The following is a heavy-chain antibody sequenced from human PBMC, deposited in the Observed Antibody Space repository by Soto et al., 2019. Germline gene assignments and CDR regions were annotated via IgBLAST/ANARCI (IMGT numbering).Heavy chain of an antibody. D-gene: IGHD2-2*01. CDR2: INPNSGGT. CDR1: GYTFTGYY. CDR3: ARARRPGYCSSTSRYAYAGYDAFDI. V-gene: IGHV1-2*04. J-gene: IGHJ3*02. Sequence: ASVKVSCKASGYTFTGYYMHWVRQAPGQGLEWMGWINPNSGGTNYAQKFQGWVTMTRDTSISTAYMELSRLRSDDTAVYYCARARRPGYCSSTSRYAYAGYDAFDIWGQGTMVTVSS.